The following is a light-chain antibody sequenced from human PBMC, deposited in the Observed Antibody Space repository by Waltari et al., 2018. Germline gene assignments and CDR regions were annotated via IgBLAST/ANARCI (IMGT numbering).Light chain of an antibody. CDR1: QNVNSN. V-gene: IGKV3-15*01. J-gene: IGKJ1*01. CDR3: QKYNNWRT. Sequence: IVMTQSPATLSVSPGEKATLSCRASQNVNSNLAGYRQKPGQAPNLLIYDVSTRATGVPAKFSGSGTGTEFILSISNVESEDFGVYYCQKYNNWRTFGQGTKVEIK. CDR2: DVS.